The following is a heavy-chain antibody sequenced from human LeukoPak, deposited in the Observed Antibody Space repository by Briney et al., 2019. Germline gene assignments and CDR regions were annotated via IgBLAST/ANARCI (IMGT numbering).Heavy chain of an antibody. D-gene: IGHD5-12*01. V-gene: IGHV3-23*01. J-gene: IGHJ3*02. Sequence: GGSLRLSCAASGFTFNNFAMSWVRQAPGKGLQWVSAISGSGGSTYYADSVRGRFTISRDNSKNTLYLQMNNLRAEDTALYYCAKDVTDISGAFHIWGQGTMVTVS. CDR3: AKDVTDISGAFHI. CDR1: GFTFNNFA. CDR2: ISGSGGST.